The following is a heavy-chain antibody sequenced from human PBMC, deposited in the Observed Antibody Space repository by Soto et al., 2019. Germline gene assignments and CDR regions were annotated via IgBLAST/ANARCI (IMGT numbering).Heavy chain of an antibody. D-gene: IGHD4-17*01. Sequence: EVQLLESGGGLVQPGGSLRLSCAASGFTFSRHWMTWVRQAPGKGLEWVANIKEDGSQKYYVDSVKGRFTISRDNAKNSVYLQMNSLRAEDTAVYYCARDTYGDYGQVLDYWGQGTLVTVSS. CDR2: IKEDGSQK. CDR3: ARDTYGDYGQVLDY. J-gene: IGHJ4*02. CDR1: GFTFSRHW. V-gene: IGHV3-7*01.